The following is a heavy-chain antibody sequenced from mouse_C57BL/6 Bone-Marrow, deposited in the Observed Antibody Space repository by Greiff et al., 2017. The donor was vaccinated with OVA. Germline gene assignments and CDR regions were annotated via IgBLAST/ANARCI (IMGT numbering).Heavy chain of an antibody. V-gene: IGHV1-18*01. CDR2: INPNNGGT. J-gene: IGHJ3*01. Sequence: EVQLQQSGPELVKPGASVKIPCKASGYTFTDYNMDWVKQSHGKSLEWIGDINPNNGGTIYNQKFKGKATLTVDKSSSTAYMELRSLTSEDTAVYYCARGVGYDYDEGFAYWGQGTLVTVSA. CDR1: GYTFTDYN. D-gene: IGHD2-4*01. CDR3: ARGVGYDYDEGFAY.